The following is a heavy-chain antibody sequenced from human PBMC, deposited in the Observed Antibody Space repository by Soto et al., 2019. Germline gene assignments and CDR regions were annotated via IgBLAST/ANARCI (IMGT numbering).Heavy chain of an antibody. Sequence: ASVKVSCKASGFTFSSYAMNWVRQAPGQGLEWMGWIRGYNGNTNYAQNFQGRVTLTLDTSTSTAYMELRSLRSDDTAVYYCARDPGAYSYIYFDYWGQGTLVTVSS. J-gene: IGHJ4*02. D-gene: IGHD4-4*01. CDR3: ARDPGAYSYIYFDY. CDR1: GFTFSSYA. V-gene: IGHV1-18*01. CDR2: IRGYNGNT.